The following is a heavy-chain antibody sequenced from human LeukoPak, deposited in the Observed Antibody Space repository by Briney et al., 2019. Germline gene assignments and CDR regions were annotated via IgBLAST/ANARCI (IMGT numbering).Heavy chain of an antibody. D-gene: IGHD1-1*01. CDR2: IYTSGST. CDR1: GGSISSYY. CDR3: ARVPYNWNDVGWFDP. Sequence: SETLSLTCTVSGGSISSYYWSWIRQPAGKGLEWIGRIYTSGSTNYNPSLKSRVTMSVDTSRNQFSLKLSSVTAADTAVYYCARVPYNWNDVGWFDPWGQGTLVTVSS. J-gene: IGHJ5*02. V-gene: IGHV4-4*07.